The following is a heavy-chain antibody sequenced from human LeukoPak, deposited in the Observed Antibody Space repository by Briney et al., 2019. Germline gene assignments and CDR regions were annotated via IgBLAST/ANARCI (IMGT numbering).Heavy chain of an antibody. D-gene: IGHD1-26*01. CDR3: ARRRECSGSSCYYFDY. J-gene: IGHJ4*02. V-gene: IGHV3-11*01. CDR2: ISNSGSTI. Sequence: GGSLRLSCAASGFTFSDYYMTWIRQSPGKGLEWVSYISNSGSTIYYADSLKGRFTISRDNAKTSLYLQMNSLRAEDSAVYYCARRRECSGSSCYYFDYWGLGTLVTVSS. CDR1: GFTFSDYY.